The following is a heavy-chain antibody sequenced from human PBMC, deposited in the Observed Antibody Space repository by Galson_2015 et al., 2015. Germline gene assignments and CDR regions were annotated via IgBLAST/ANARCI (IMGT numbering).Heavy chain of an antibody. Sequence: SVKVSCKASGYIFSNYYIHWVRQAPGQGLEWMAWINADKGDTKYSQKFQGRVTLTRDTSASTAYMELSSLRSEDTAVYYCTRNSYGSFEYWGQGTLVTVSS. D-gene: IGHD3-16*01. CDR3: TRNSYGSFEY. J-gene: IGHJ4*02. CDR2: INADKGDT. CDR1: GYIFSNYY. V-gene: IGHV1-3*01.